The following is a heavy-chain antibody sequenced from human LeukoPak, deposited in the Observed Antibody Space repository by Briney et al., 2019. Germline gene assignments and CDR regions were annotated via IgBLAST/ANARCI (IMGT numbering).Heavy chain of an antibody. CDR2: ISSSSSYI. J-gene: IGHJ6*04. CDR3: AGGPLRYFDRFSGYYGMDV. V-gene: IGHV3-21*01. D-gene: IGHD3-9*01. Sequence: GGSLRLSCAASGFTFSSYSMNWVRQAPGKGLEWVSSISSSSSYIYYADSVKGRFTISRDNAKNSLYLQMNSLRAEDTAVYYCAGGPLRYFDRFSGYYGMDVWGKGTTVTVSS. CDR1: GFTFSSYS.